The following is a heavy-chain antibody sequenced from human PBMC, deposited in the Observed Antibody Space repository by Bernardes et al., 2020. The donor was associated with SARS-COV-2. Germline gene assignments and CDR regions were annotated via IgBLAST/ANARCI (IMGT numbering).Heavy chain of an antibody. CDR3: AREGRYCSGGSCYLQYYYYYGMDV. D-gene: IGHD2-15*01. CDR2: ISYDGSNK. V-gene: IGHV3-30*03. CDR1: GFTFSSYG. Sequence: GGSLRLSCAASGFTFSSYGMHWVRQAPGKGLEWVAVISYDGSNKYYADSVKGRFTISRDNSKNTLYLQMNSLRAEDTAVYYCAREGRYCSGGSCYLQYYYYYGMDVWGQGTTVTVSS. J-gene: IGHJ6*02.